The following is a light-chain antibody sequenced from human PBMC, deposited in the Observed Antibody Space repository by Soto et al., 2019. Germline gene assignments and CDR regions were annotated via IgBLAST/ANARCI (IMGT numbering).Light chain of an antibody. J-gene: IGKJ1*01. Sequence: EIVMTQSPATLSVSPGERATLSCRASLSVSRNLAWYQQKPGQAPGLLIFDASTRATGIPARFSGSGSGTEFTLTITSLQSEDFAVYYCQQYNAWPRTFGQGTKVEIK. CDR1: LSVSRN. V-gene: IGKV3-15*01. CDR2: DAS. CDR3: QQYNAWPRT.